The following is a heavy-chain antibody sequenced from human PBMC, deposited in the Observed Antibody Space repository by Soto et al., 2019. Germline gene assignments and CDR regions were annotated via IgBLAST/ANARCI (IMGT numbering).Heavy chain of an antibody. D-gene: IGHD2-21*01. CDR2: ISTGGAYM. CDR1: GFTFRNYN. J-gene: IGHJ4*02. Sequence: EVQLVESGGGLVKAGGSLRLFCTASGFTFRNYNMNWVRQAPGKGLEWVSSISTGGAYMFYAASVKGRFTISRDNAQNSLFLQIDSPRAEDTAVYYCARDIASPGGDYFDSGVQGTLVTVSS. V-gene: IGHV3-21*06. CDR3: ARDIASPGGDYFDS.